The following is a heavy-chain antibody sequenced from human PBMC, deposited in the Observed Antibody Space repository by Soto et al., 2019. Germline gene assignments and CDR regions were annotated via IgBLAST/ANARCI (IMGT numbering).Heavy chain of an antibody. D-gene: IGHD6-13*01. J-gene: IGHJ6*02. V-gene: IGHV1-2*04. CDR2: INPNSGGT. CDR1: GYTFTGYY. Sequence: GASVKVSCKASGYTFTGYYMHWVRQAPGQGLEWMGWINPNSGGTNYAQKFQGWVTMTRDTSISTAYMELSRLRSDDTAVYYCAAGLAAAGMDYYYGMDVWGQGTTVTVSS. CDR3: AAGLAAAGMDYYYGMDV.